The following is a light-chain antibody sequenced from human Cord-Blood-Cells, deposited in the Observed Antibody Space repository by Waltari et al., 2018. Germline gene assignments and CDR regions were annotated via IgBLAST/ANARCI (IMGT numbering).Light chain of an antibody. Sequence: SYELTQPPSVSVSPGQTASITCPGDKLGDTYACWYQQKPGQSTVLVIYQDSKRPSGIPERFSGSNSGNTATLTISGTQAMDEADYYCQAWDSSTAVFGGGTKLTVL. CDR3: QAWDSSTAV. CDR2: QDS. CDR1: KLGDTY. V-gene: IGLV3-1*01. J-gene: IGLJ3*02.